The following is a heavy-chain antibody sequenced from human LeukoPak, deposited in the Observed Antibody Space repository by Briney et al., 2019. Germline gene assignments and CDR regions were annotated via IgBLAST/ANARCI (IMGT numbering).Heavy chain of an antibody. CDR2: FSGSGGTT. J-gene: IGHJ6*03. D-gene: IGHD2-8*01. Sequence: GGSLTLSCAAAAFTFSSNAMNWVRPAPGRGLEWVSGFSGSGGTTYYTDSVKGRFTISRDNSKNALYLQMNSLRAEDTAVYYCANGNRCTSPNCLGYYYFYMDVWGKGTTVTVSS. CDR1: AFTFSSNA. V-gene: IGHV3-23*01. CDR3: ANGNRCTSPNCLGYYYFYMDV.